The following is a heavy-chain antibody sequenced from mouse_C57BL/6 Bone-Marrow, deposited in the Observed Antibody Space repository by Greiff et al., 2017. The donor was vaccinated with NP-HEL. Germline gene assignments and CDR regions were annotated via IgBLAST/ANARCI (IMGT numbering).Heavy chain of an antibody. J-gene: IGHJ4*01. V-gene: IGHV1-5*01. D-gene: IGHD1-1*02. CDR1: GYTFTSYW. Sequence: VQLQQSGTVLARPGASVKMSCKTSGYTFTSYWMHWVKQRPGQGLEWIGAIYPGNSDTSYNQKFKGKAKLTAVTSASTAYMELSSLTKEDSAVYYCTRRYGDAMDYWGQGTSVTVSS. CDR3: TRRYGDAMDY. CDR2: IYPGNSDT.